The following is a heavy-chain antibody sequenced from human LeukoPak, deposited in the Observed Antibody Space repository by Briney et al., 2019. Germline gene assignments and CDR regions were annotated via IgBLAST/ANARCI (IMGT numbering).Heavy chain of an antibody. J-gene: IGHJ3*02. Sequence: ASVKVSCKASGYTFTSYDINWVRQASGQGLEWMGWMNPNSGNTGYAQKFQGRVTTTRNTSISTAYMELSSLRSEDTAVYYCARRLAYCGGDCSAFDIWGQGTMVTVSS. CDR3: ARRLAYCGGDCSAFDI. V-gene: IGHV1-8*01. CDR2: MNPNSGNT. D-gene: IGHD2-21*02. CDR1: GYTFTSYD.